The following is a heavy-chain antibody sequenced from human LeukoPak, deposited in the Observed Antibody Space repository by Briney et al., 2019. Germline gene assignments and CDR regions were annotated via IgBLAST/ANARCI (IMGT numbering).Heavy chain of an antibody. V-gene: IGHV3-11*04. J-gene: IGHJ4*02. D-gene: IGHD3-22*01. CDR1: GFTFSDYY. CDR2: ISSSGSTI. CDR3: ARAAFGSPYYYDSSGYYSFDY. Sequence: PGGSLRLSCAASGFTFSDYYMSWIRQAPGKGLEWVSYISSSGSTIYYADSVKGRFTISRDNAKNSLYLQMNSLRAEDTAVYYCARAAFGSPYYYDSSGYYSFDYWGQGTLVTVSS.